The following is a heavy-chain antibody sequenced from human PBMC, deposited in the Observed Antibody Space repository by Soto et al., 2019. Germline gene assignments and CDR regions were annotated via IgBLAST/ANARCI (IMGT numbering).Heavy chain of an antibody. V-gene: IGHV4-59*08. Sequence: PETLSLTCTVSGGSISSYFWSWIRQPPGKGLEWFGYISYSGSTSYNPSLRSRVTMSVETSRNQFSLKLSSVTAADTAVYYCASPLAVAGSYYYYYGMDVWGQGTTVTVSS. CDR3: ASPLAVAGSYYYYYGMDV. CDR2: ISYSGST. J-gene: IGHJ6*02. D-gene: IGHD6-19*01. CDR1: GGSISSYF.